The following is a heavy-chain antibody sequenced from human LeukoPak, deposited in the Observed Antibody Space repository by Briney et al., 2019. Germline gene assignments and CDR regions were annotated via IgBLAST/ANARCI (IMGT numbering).Heavy chain of an antibody. CDR1: GDSVSSHSAA. Sequence: SQTLSLTCALSGDSVSSHSAAWNWIRQSPSRGLEWLGRTYYRSKWCNDYAVSVKSRLTINADTSKNQFSLQLNSVSPEDTAVYYCARDSDYYASGTYYRVGFDPWGQGTLVTVSS. V-gene: IGHV6-1*01. D-gene: IGHD3-10*01. CDR2: TYYRSKWCN. J-gene: IGHJ5*02. CDR3: ARDSDYYASGTYYRVGFDP.